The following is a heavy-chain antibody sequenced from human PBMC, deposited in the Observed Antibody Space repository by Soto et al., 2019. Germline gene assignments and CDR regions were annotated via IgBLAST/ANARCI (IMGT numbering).Heavy chain of an antibody. Sequence: PGESLRLSCAASGFTFSSSAMSWVRQAPGEGLEWVSTFSRHSSTYYADSVKRRFTISRDNSKNTLYLQMNRLRAEDTAMYYCAKGPGPWGPGTLVTVSS. CDR1: GFTFSSSA. CDR3: AKGPGP. V-gene: IGHV3-23*01. J-gene: IGHJ5*02. CDR2: FSRHSST.